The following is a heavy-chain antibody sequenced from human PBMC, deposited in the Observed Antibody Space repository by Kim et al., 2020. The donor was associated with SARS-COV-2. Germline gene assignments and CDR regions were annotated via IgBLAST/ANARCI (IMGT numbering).Heavy chain of an antibody. J-gene: IGHJ4*02. Sequence: TNYAQKLQGRVTMTTDTSTSTAYMELRSLRSDDTAVYYCARGGRTSEIDYWGQGTLVTVSS. D-gene: IGHD3-10*01. CDR3: ARGGRTSEIDY. CDR2: T. V-gene: IGHV1-18*01.